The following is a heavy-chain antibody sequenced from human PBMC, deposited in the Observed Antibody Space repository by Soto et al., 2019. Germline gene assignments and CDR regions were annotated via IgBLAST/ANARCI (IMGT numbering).Heavy chain of an antibody. J-gene: IGHJ1*01. CDR2: IYYAGTT. CDR1: DGSLSPNY. V-gene: IGHV4-59*08. Sequence: ETLSLTCTVSDGSLSPNYWSWIRQPPGKGLEWLGYIYYAGTTTYNPSLQSRVSISLDTSKNEVSLKLTSVTAADTAVYFCARLGAFYQAMDSWGQGTLVTVS. D-gene: IGHD2-2*01. CDR3: ARLGAFYQAMDS.